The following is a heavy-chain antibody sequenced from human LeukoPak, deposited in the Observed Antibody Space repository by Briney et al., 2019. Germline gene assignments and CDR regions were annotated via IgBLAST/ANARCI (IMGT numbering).Heavy chain of an antibody. D-gene: IGHD3-22*01. CDR1: GFSLSTIGMC. CDR3: ARNNYYDSRGGRGAFDF. J-gene: IGHJ3*01. CDR2: IDWDDDK. Sequence: SGPTVVNPTQTLTLTCTFSGFSLSTIGMCVNWIRQPPGKALEWLARIDWDDDKYYSTSLKTRLTISKDTSKNHVVLTMTNMDPVDTATYYCARNNYYDSRGGRGAFDFWGQGTMVSVSS. V-gene: IGHV2-70*11.